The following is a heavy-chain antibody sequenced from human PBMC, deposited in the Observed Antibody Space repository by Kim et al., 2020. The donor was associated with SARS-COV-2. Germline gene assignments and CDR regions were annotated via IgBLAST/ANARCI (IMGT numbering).Heavy chain of an antibody. D-gene: IGHD3-10*01. CDR1: GYTFTSYY. Sequence: ASVKVSCKASGYTFTSYYMHWVRQAPGQGLEWMGIINPSGGSTSYAQKFQGRVTMTRDTSTSTVYMELSSLRSEDTAVYYCARAHGAARGVYYYYYYGMDVWGQGTTVTVSS. V-gene: IGHV1-46*01. CDR3: ARAHGAARGVYYYYYYGMDV. J-gene: IGHJ6*02. CDR2: INPSGGST.